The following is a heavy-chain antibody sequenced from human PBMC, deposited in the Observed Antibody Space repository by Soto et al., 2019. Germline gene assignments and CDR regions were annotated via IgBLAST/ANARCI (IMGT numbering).Heavy chain of an antibody. CDR1: GGNFNTYP. V-gene: IGHV1-69*18. D-gene: IGHD3-16*01. CDR3: ARDSRLWGSTGWKRENLFDI. Sequence: QVHLAQSGAEVKRPGSSVKVSCKTSGGNFNTYPISWVRQAPGHRLEWMGKIIPIFGTPDYAQKFQGRVTINADEATTTVYMELRSLKSDDSAVYYCARDSRLWGSTGWKRENLFDIWGQGTMVTVSS. CDR2: IIPIFGTP. J-gene: IGHJ3*02.